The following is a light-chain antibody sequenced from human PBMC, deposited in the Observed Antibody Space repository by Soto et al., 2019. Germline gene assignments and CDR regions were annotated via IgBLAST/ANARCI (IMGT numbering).Light chain of an antibody. CDR2: SAS. CDR1: QSISGS. V-gene: IGKV1-39*01. Sequence: DIQITHSLSTLSASMGDRITITCRASQSISGSLAWCQHQPGKAPKLLIYSASTLQSGVPSRFSGSGSGPDFTLTIASLQPEDSATYYCQQSYNLPWTFGPGTKVDIK. CDR3: QQSYNLPWT. J-gene: IGKJ1*01.